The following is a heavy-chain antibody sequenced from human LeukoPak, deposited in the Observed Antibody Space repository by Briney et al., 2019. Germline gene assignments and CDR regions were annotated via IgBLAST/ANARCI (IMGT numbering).Heavy chain of an antibody. J-gene: IGHJ4*02. CDR3: ARVKGFGEFYDY. CDR2: IDHSGST. V-gene: IGHV4-34*01. Sequence: SETLSLTCAAYGGSFSGYYWSWIRQPPGKGLEYIGQIDHSGSTNYNPSLKSRVTILVDTSKKHFSLKLSSVTAADTAVYYCARVKGFGEFYDYWGQGTLVTVSS. D-gene: IGHD3-10*01. CDR1: GGSFSGYY.